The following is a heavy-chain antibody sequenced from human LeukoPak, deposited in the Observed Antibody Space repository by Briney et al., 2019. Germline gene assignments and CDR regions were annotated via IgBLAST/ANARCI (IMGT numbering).Heavy chain of an antibody. D-gene: IGHD3-22*01. CDR3: ARDHYYDSSGYYLVY. CDR2: ISAYNGNT. V-gene: IGHV1-18*01. CDR1: GYTFTSYG. J-gene: IGHJ4*02. Sequence: ASVKVSCKASGYTFTSYGISWVRQAPGQGLEWMGWISAYNGNTNYAQKLQGRVTMTTDTSTSTAYMELRSLRSDDTVVYYCARDHYYDSSGYYLVYWGQGTLVTVSS.